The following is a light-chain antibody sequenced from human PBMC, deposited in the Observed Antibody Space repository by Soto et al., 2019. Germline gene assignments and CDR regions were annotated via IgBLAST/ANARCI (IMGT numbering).Light chain of an antibody. CDR3: SSHAGSINVI. V-gene: IGLV2-14*01. CDR2: EVS. CDR1: SSDVGGYKY. J-gene: IGLJ2*01. Sequence: QSVLTQPASVSGSPGQSITISCTGTSSDVGGYKYVSWYQQHPDKAPKLIIFEVSNRPSGISSRFSGSKSGNTASLTISGLQAEDEADYYCSSHAGSINVIFGGGTKVTVL.